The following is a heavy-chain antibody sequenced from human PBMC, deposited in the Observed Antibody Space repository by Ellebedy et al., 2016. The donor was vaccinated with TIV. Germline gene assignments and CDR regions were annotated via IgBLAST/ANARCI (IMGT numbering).Heavy chain of an antibody. CDR2: IYTSGST. V-gene: IGHV4-4*07. Sequence: SETLSLXXTVSGRPISSYYWRWIRQPAGKGLEWIGRIYTSGSTNYNPSLKSRVTMSVDTSKNQFSLKLSSVTAADTAVYYCARVLDYYYYMDVWGKGTTVTVSS. CDR1: GRPISSYY. CDR3: ARVLDYYYYMDV. D-gene: IGHD1-26*01. J-gene: IGHJ6*03.